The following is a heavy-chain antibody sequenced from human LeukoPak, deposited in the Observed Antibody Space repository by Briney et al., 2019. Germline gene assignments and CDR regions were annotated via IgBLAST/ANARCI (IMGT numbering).Heavy chain of an antibody. J-gene: IGHJ6*02. CDR3: ARDANARYDSSWAYGMDV. CDR1: GGSISNYY. D-gene: IGHD6-13*01. Sequence: SETLSLTCTVPGGSISNYYWNWIRQPPGKGLEWIGYIYYSGSTNYNPSLKSRVTISVDTSKNHFSLKLYSLTSTDTAVYYCARDANARYDSSWAYGMDVWGQGTTVTVSS. CDR2: IYYSGST. V-gene: IGHV4-59*01.